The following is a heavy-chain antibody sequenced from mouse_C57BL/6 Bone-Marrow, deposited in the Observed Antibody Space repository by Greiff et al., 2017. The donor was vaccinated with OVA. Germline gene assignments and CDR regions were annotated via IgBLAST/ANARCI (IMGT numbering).Heavy chain of an antibody. J-gene: IGHJ1*03. CDR3: ARARLYYGSSYWYFDV. CDR1: GYTFTSYW. D-gene: IGHD1-1*01. CDR2: IHPNSGST. Sequence: QVQLQQPGAELVKPGASVKLSCKASGYTFTSYWMHWVKQRPGQGLEWIGMIHPNSGSTNYNEKFKSKATLPVDKSSSTAYMQLSSLTSEDSAVYYCARARLYYGSSYWYFDVWGTGTTVTVSS. V-gene: IGHV1-64*01.